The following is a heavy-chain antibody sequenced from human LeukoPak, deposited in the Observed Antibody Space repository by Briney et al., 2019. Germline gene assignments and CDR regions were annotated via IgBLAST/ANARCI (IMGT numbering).Heavy chain of an antibody. D-gene: IGHD3-22*01. Sequence: GASVKVSCKASGYTLTDYYMHWVRQAPGQGLEWMGWINPNSGGTKYAQNFQGRVTMTRDTSISTAYMEVRRLRSDDTAVFYCARGIFYDGSAPPQYWGQGTLVTVSS. CDR2: INPNSGGT. V-gene: IGHV1-2*02. CDR3: ARGIFYDGSAPPQY. CDR1: GYTLTDYY. J-gene: IGHJ4*02.